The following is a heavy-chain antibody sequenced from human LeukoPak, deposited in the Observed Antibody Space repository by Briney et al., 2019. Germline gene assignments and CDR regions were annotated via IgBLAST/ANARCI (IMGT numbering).Heavy chain of an antibody. CDR1: GGSFSGYY. CDR2: TNHSGST. CDR3: ARRLLYTEVTMVRGVMRDYFDY. D-gene: IGHD3-10*01. V-gene: IGHV4-34*01. Sequence: PSETLSLTCAVYGGSFSGYYWSWIRQPPGKGLEWIGETNHSGSTNYNPSLKGRVTISVDTSKNQFSLKLSSVTAADTAVYYCARRLLYTEVTMVRGVMRDYFDYWAREPWSPSPQ. J-gene: IGHJ4*02.